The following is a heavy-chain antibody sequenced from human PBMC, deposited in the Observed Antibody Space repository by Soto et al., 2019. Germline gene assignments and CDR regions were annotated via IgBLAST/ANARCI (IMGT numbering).Heavy chain of an antibody. CDR3: ARDIRSLVVAANPHAFDI. V-gene: IGHV1-18*01. CDR2: ISAYNGNT. Sequence: ASVKVSCKASGYTFTSYGISWVRQAPGQGLEWMGWISAYNGNTNYAQKLQGRVTMTTDTSTSTAYMELRSLRSDDTAVYYCARDIRSLVVAANPHAFDIWGQGTMVTVSS. D-gene: IGHD2-15*01. CDR1: GYTFTSYG. J-gene: IGHJ3*02.